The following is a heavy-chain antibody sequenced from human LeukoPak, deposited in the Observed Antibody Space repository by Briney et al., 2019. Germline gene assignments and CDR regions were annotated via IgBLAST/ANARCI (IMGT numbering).Heavy chain of an antibody. V-gene: IGHV3-7*01. CDR1: GFTFSWFW. Sequence: GGSLRLSCAASGFTFSWFWMSWVRQAPGKGLEWVANIKEDGSEKYYVDSVKGRFTISRDNAKNSLYLQMNSLGVEDTAVYYCARLEAVWGKGTTVTVSS. J-gene: IGHJ6*04. D-gene: IGHD3-3*01. CDR2: IKEDGSEK. CDR3: ARLEAV.